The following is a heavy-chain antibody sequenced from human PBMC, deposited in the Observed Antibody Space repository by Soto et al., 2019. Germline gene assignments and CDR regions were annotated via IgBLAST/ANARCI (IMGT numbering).Heavy chain of an antibody. CDR3: GESTGGVIPTAFDY. V-gene: IGHV5-51*01. Sequence: GESLKISCKGSGYSFTSYWIGWVRQMPGKGLEWMGIIYPGDSDTRCSPSFQGQVTISADKSISTAYLQWSSLQASDTAMYNCGESTGGVIPTAFDYWGQGTLVTVSS. CDR1: GYSFTSYW. CDR2: IYPGDSDT. D-gene: IGHD3-3*01. J-gene: IGHJ4*02.